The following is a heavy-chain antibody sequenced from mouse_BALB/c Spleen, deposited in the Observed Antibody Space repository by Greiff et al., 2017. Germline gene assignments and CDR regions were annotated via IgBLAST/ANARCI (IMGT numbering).Heavy chain of an antibody. D-gene: IGHD1-1*01. CDR2: IDPANGNT. V-gene: IGHV14-3*02. CDR1: GFNIKDTY. Sequence: EVQLQQSGAELVKPGASVKLSCTASGFNIKDTYMHWVKQRPEQGLEWIGRIDPANGNTKYDPKFQGKATITAATTDNTAYLQFSSLTSEDTADYYCDSLECYGSSYGWLAYWGQGTLVTVSA. CDR3: DSLECYGSSYGWLAY. J-gene: IGHJ3*01.